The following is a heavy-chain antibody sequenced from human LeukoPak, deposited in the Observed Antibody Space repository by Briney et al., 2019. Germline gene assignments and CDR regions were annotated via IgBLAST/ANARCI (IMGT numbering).Heavy chain of an antibody. Sequence: PGGSLRLSCAASGLTFSSYGMSWVRQAPGRGLEWVANIKQDGSETYYVDSVKGRFTISRDNAKNSLYLQMNSLRDEDTAVYYCARGGSGYSYGKIDSWGQGILVTVSS. J-gene: IGHJ4*02. CDR3: ARGGSGYSYGKIDS. D-gene: IGHD5-18*01. V-gene: IGHV3-7*01. CDR1: GLTFSSYG. CDR2: IKQDGSET.